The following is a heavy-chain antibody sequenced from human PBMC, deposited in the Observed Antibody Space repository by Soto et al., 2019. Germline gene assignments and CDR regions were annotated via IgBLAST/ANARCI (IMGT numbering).Heavy chain of an antibody. V-gene: IGHV1-18*01. CDR2: ISAYNGNT. J-gene: IGHJ5*02. D-gene: IGHD2-2*03. CDR1: GYTFTSYG. CDR3: ARTLDIVYTNWFDP. Sequence: ASVKVSCKASGYTFTSYGISWVRQAPGQGLEWMGWISAYNGNTNYAQKLQGRGTMTTDTSTSTAYMELRSLRSDDTAVYYCARTLDIVYTNWFDPWGQGTPVTVSS.